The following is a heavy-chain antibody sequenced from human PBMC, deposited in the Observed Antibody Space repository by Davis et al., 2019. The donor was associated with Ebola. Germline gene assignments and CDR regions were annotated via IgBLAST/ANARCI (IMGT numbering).Heavy chain of an antibody. Sequence: ASVKVSCKASGYNFTDYNIHWMRQAPGQGLEWLGRVILKSGATNYAQKFQGRVTMTRDTSISTVYMELSSMRYDDPADYYCARGHNYAHEYWGQGTLVTVSS. V-gene: IGHV1-2*06. CDR2: VILKSGAT. D-gene: IGHD4-11*01. J-gene: IGHJ4*02. CDR3: ARGHNYAHEY. CDR1: GYNFTDYN.